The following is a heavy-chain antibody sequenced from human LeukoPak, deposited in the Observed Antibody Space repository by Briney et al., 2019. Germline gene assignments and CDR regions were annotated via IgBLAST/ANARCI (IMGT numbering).Heavy chain of an antibody. CDR3: ARKVVGALHFDY. J-gene: IGHJ4*02. V-gene: IGHV4-59*12. D-gene: IGHD1-26*01. Sequence: SETLSLTCTVSGGSISSYYWSWIRQPPGKGLEWIGYIYYSGSTNYNPSLKSRVTISVDTSKNQFSLKLSSVTAADTAVYYCARKVVGALHFDYWGQGTLVTVSS. CDR2: IYYSGST. CDR1: GGSISSYY.